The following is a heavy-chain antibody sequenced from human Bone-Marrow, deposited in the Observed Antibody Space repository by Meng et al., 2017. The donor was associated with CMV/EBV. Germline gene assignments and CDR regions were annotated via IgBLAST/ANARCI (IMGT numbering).Heavy chain of an antibody. CDR1: GYTFTGYY. CDR2: INPNSGGT. V-gene: IGHV1-2*02. J-gene: IGHJ4*02. D-gene: IGHD2-2*01. CDR3: PGPYCSSTSCYSTLRY. Sequence: ASVTVSCKASGYTFTGYYMHWVRQAPGQGLEWMGWINPNSGGTNYAQKFQGRVTMTRDTSISTAYMELSRLRSDDTAGYYFPGPYCSSTSCYSTLRYWGQGTLVTVAS.